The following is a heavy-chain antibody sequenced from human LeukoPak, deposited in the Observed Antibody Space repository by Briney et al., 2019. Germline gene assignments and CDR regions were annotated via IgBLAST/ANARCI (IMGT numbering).Heavy chain of an antibody. CDR1: GYSFTSYW. CDR3: ARVGVSGVKPYYYYYMDV. Sequence: GESLKISCKGSGYSFTSYWIGWVRQMPGKGLEWMGIIYPGDSDTRYSPSFQGQVTISADKSISTAYLQWSSLKASDTAMYYCARVGVSGVKPYYYYYMDVWGKGTTVTVSS. V-gene: IGHV5-51*01. CDR2: IYPGDSDT. D-gene: IGHD2-8*02. J-gene: IGHJ6*03.